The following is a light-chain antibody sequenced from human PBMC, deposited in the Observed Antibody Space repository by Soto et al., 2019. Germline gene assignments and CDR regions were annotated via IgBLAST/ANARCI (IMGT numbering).Light chain of an antibody. Sequence: QSVLTQPASVSGSPGQSITISCTGTSSAVVSWYQQHPGKVPKLMIFDVSNRPSGISNRFSGSKSGNTASLTISGLQAEDEADYYCSSYISTKTVVFGGGTKVTVL. CDR3: SSYISTKTVV. CDR2: DVS. V-gene: IGLV2-14*01. J-gene: IGLJ3*02. CDR1: SSAV.